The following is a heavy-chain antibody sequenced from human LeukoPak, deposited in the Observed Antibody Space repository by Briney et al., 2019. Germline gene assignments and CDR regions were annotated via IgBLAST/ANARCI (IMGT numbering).Heavy chain of an antibody. J-gene: IGHJ6*04. D-gene: IGHD3-22*01. CDR2: IRHDGSNK. CDR1: RFTFSSPG. V-gene: IGHV3-30*02. Sequence: GGSLRLSCAASRFTFSSPGMDWVRQAPGKGLEWVAFIRHDGSNKYYVDSVKGRFTISRDNSKNTLYLQMNSLRAEDTAVYYCAKDRGYYDSSGYSMDVWGKGTTVTVSS. CDR3: AKDRGYYDSSGYSMDV.